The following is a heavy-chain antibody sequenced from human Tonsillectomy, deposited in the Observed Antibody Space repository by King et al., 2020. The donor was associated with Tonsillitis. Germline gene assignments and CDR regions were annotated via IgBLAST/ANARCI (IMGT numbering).Heavy chain of an antibody. CDR1: GFTFSNAW. V-gene: IGHV3-15*01. CDR3: PTTGSGSLYYDYGRDV. Sequence: VQLVESGGGLVKPGGSLRLSCAASGFTFSNAWMSWVRQAPGKGLEWVGRIKSKTDAGTTDYAAPVNGRFTISRDDSKNTLYLQMNRLKNGDTAVYYCPTTGSGSLYYDYGRDVWGEGTTVTVSS. D-gene: IGHD3-10*01. J-gene: IGHJ6*02. CDR2: IKSKTDAGTT.